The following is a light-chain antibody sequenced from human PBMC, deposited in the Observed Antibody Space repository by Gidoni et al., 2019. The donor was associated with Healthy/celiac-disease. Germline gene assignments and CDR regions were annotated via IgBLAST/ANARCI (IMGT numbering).Light chain of an antibody. CDR3: QCFDSSLSASV. V-gene: IGLV1-40*01. CDR2: HNI. J-gene: IGLJ3*02. CDR1: SSNIGTNYD. Sequence: SVLTQPPSLSGAPGERVSITCTGSSSNIGTNYDVNWYQQLPGTAPKLLIYHNIFRPSGVPDRFSASRSGTSASLAITGLQAEDEASYFCQCFDSSLSASVFGGGTKLTVL.